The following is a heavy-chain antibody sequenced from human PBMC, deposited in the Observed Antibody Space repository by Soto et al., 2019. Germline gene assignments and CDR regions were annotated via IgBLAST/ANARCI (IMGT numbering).Heavy chain of an antibody. Sequence: SVKVSCKASGGTFSSYAISWVRQAPGQGLEWMGGIIPIFGTANYAQKFQGRVTITADESTSTAYMELSSLRSEDTAVYYCASPIFYCTNGVCHAPLSIPDASDIWGQGTMVTLSS. CDR3: ASPIFYCTNGVCHAPLSIPDASDI. J-gene: IGHJ3*02. V-gene: IGHV1-69*13. CDR2: IIPIFGTA. D-gene: IGHD2-8*01. CDR1: GGTFSSYA.